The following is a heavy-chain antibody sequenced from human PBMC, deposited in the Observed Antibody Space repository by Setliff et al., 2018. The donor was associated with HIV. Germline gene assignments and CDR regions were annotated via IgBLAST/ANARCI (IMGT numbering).Heavy chain of an antibody. CDR2: IYPGDSDT. D-gene: IGHD3-10*01. CDR3: ARHEQYGSGSYYNRPFDF. J-gene: IGHJ4*02. Sequence: GGSLKTPCKGSGYRFTNYWIAWLRQMPGKGLEWMGIIYPGDSDTRYSPSFQGQVTISADKSISTAYLQWSSLKASDTAMYYCARHEQYGSGSYYNRPFDFGCEGTLVTVSS. CDR1: GYRFTNYW. V-gene: IGHV5-51*01.